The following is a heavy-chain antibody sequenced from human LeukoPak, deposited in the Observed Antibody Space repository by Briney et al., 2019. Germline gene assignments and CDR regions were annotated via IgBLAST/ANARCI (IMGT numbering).Heavy chain of an antibody. CDR1: GGSISSTNYY. D-gene: IGHD1-1*01. V-gene: IGHV4-39*07. CDR3: ARRYNWNDRWD. CDR2: IYYSGST. J-gene: IGHJ4*02. Sequence: SETLSLTRHVSGGSISSTNYYWGWIRQPPGKGLEWIGSIYYSGSTYYNPSLKSRLTISLDTSKNQFSLRLSSVTAADTAFYYCARRYNWNDRWDWGQGTLVTVSP.